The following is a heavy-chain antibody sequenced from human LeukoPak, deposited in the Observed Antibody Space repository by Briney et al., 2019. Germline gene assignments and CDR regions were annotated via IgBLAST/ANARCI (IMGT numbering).Heavy chain of an antibody. CDR2: INPNSGGT. CDR1: GYTFTCYY. CDR3: ARAGSDILTGYPKDAFDI. V-gene: IGHV1-2*04. Sequence: ASVKVSCKASGYTFTCYYMHWVRQAPGQGLEWMGWINPNSGGTNYAQKFQGWVTMTRDTSISTAYMELSRLRSDDTAVYYCARAGSDILTGYPKDAFDIWGQGTMVTVSS. J-gene: IGHJ3*02. D-gene: IGHD3-9*01.